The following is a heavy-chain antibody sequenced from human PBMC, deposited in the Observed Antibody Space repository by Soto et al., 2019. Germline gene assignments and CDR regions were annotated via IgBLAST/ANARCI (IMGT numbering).Heavy chain of an antibody. CDR1: GFTLSDYW. Sequence: GGSVRLSCAASGFTLSDYWMHWVRQVPGKGLLWVSRISVDRGDTTYADSVKGRFTISRDNAKNSLYLQMNSLRAEDTAVYYCARSRVLYDSSGSRAFDIWGQGTMVTVSS. CDR3: ARSRVLYDSSGSRAFDI. V-gene: IGHV3-74*01. D-gene: IGHD3-22*01. CDR2: ISVDRGDT. J-gene: IGHJ3*02.